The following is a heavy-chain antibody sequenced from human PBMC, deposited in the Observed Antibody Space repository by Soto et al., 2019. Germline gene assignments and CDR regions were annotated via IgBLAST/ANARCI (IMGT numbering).Heavy chain of an antibody. V-gene: IGHV3-30*18. Sequence: SLRLSCAGSGFTFSSYGIHWVRQAPGKGLEWVALISYDGGNEKYTESVKDRFTISRDDSHNVAYLQMSSLRTEDTAMYYCAKDRYSGTYPTDFDYWGQGSLVTAPQ. D-gene: IGHD1-26*01. CDR2: ISYDGGNE. J-gene: IGHJ4*02. CDR3: AKDRYSGTYPTDFDY. CDR1: GFTFSSYG.